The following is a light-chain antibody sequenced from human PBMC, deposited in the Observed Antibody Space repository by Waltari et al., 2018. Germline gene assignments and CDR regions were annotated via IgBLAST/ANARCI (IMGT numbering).Light chain of an antibody. CDR3: SSYTSSYTYV. CDR2: DVS. J-gene: IGLJ1*01. V-gene: IGLV2-14*03. Sequence: QSALTQPASVSGSPGQSFTISCTGTSSDVGGYNYVSWYQQHPGKAPKFMIYDVSNRPSGVSNRFSRSKSGNTASLTISGLQAEDEADYYCSSYTSSYTYVFGTGTKVTVL. CDR1: SSDVGGYNY.